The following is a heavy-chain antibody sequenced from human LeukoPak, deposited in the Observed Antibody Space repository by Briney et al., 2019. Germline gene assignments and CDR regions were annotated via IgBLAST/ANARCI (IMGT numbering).Heavy chain of an antibody. CDR3: AKGGGSGSADY. CDR1: GFTFSSYG. D-gene: IGHD1-26*01. Sequence: GGSLRLSCAASGFTFSSYGMHWVRQAPGKGLEWVAFIRYDGSNKYYADSVKGRFTISRDNSKNTLYLQMNSLRAEDTAVYYCAKGGGSGSADYWGQGTLVTVSS. CDR2: IRYDGSNK. J-gene: IGHJ4*02. V-gene: IGHV3-30*02.